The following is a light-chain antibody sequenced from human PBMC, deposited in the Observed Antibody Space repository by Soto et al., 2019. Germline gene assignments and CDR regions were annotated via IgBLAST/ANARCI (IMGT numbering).Light chain of an antibody. Sequence: SPSVGDRVTITCRASQGISSWLAWYQQKPGTAPNLLISAASSLQSGVPSRFSGSGSGTDFTLIISNLQPEDFATYYCQQAHSFPLTFGGGTKVEI. CDR2: AAS. J-gene: IGKJ4*01. CDR3: QQAHSFPLT. V-gene: IGKV1-12*01. CDR1: QGISSW.